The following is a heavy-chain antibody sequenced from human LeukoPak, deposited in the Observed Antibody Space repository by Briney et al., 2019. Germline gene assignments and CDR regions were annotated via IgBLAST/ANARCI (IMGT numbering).Heavy chain of an antibody. V-gene: IGHV3-23*01. CDR1: GLVFSSYS. CDR3: ASSHTAMAY. J-gene: IGHJ4*02. Sequence: GGSLRLSCAASGLVFSSYSMGWVRHAPGKGLEWVSAISGSGGSTYYADSVKGRFTISRDNSRNTLYLQMNSLRAEDTAVYYCASSHTAMAYWGQGTLVTVSS. D-gene: IGHD5-18*01. CDR2: ISGSGGST.